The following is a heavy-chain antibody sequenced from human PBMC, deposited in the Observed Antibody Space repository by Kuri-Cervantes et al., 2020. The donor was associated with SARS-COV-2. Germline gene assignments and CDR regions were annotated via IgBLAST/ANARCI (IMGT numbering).Heavy chain of an antibody. CDR2: ISYDGSNK. Sequence: LSLTCAVYGGSFSGYKWNWIRQSPGKGLEWVAVISYDGSNKYYADSVKGRFTISRDNSKNTLYLQMNSLRAEDTAVYYCASSLVDYFDYWGQGTLVTVSS. J-gene: IGHJ4*02. V-gene: IGHV3-30-3*01. D-gene: IGHD1-26*01. CDR1: GGSFSGYK. CDR3: ASSLVDYFDY.